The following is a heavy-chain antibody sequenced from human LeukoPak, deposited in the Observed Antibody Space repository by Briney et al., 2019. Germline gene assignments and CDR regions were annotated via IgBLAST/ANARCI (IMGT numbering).Heavy chain of an antibody. CDR3: ARAVDILTGYEWSFDY. CDR2: INVSGGST. CDR1: GYTFTSYY. Sequence: ASAKVSCKASGYTFTSYYMHWVRQAPGQGLEWMGIINVSGGSTSYAQKFQGRVSMTRDTSTSTVYMEMSSLRSEDTAVYYCARAVDILTGYEWSFDYWGQGTLVTVSS. V-gene: IGHV1-46*01. D-gene: IGHD3-9*01. J-gene: IGHJ4*02.